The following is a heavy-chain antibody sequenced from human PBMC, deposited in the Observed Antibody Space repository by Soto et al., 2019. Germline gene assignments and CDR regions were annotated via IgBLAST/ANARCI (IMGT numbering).Heavy chain of an antibody. CDR3: ARNMDYYYGRGSGNGHGV. D-gene: IGHD3-10*02. V-gene: IGHV1-2*02. J-gene: IGHJ6*02. CDR1: GYTFTAYH. CDR2: INPKFGDI. Sequence: QVQLVQSGAEVKEPGDSVRVSCEASGYTFTAYHIHWVRQAPGQGLEWMGWINPKFGDITYAQDFQGRVSMTRDMSISTVYMELSRLTSDDTAIYYCARNMDYYYGRGSGNGHGVWGQGTTVTVFS.